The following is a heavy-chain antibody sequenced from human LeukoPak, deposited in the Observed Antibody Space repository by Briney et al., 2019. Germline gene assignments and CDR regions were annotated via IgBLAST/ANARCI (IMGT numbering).Heavy chain of an antibody. V-gene: IGHV3-20*04. CDR1: GFTFDDFG. Sequence: GGSLRLSCAASGFTFDDFGMSWVRHGPGKGLEWVSGINWNGGSTSYADSVKGRFTISRDNAKKSLYLQMNSLRAEDTALYYCARAPMTTVTTIDYWGQGTLVTVSS. CDR2: INWNGGST. J-gene: IGHJ4*02. D-gene: IGHD4-17*01. CDR3: ARAPMTTVTTIDY.